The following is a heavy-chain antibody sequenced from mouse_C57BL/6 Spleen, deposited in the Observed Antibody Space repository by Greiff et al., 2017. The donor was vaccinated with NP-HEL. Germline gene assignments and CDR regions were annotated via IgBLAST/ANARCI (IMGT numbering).Heavy chain of an antibody. V-gene: IGHV1-82*01. D-gene: IGHD4-1*02. Sequence: QVQLQQSGPELVKPGASVKISCKASGYAFSSSWMNWVKQRPGKGLEWIGRIYPGDGDTNYNGKFKGKATLTADKSSSTAYMHLSSLTSEDSAVYFCAKQLGLWFAYWGQGTLVTVSA. CDR1: GYAFSSSW. CDR3: AKQLGLWFAY. J-gene: IGHJ3*01. CDR2: IYPGDGDT.